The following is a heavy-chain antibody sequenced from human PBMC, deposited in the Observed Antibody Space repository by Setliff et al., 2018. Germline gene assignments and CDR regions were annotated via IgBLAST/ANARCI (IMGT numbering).Heavy chain of an antibody. J-gene: IGHJ6*02. CDR3: AKEPAVSLTEAVRRTYYDYAMDA. Sequence: ASVKVSCKASGYTFTYFGLSWVRQAPGQGLEWMGWISPYNGQTTYEQRFQGRITMTTDTSTDTAYMELRNLRSDDTAIYFCAKEPAVSLTEAVRRTYYDYAMDAWGQGTTVTVSS. D-gene: IGHD3-9*01. CDR1: GYTFTYFG. CDR2: ISPYNGQT. V-gene: IGHV1-18*01.